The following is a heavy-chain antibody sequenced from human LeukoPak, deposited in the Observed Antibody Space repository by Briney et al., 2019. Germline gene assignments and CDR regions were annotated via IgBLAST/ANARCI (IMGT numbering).Heavy chain of an antibody. CDR2: INHSGST. V-gene: IGHV4-38-2*02. Sequence: KPSETLSLTCTVSGYSISSGYYWSWIRQPPGKGRGWYGEINHSGSTNYNPSLKSRVTISVDTSKNQFSLKLSSVTAADTAVYYCVPFAYGGRGDYFDYWGQGTLVTVSS. CDR3: VPFAYGGRGDYFDY. D-gene: IGHD4-23*01. J-gene: IGHJ4*02. CDR1: GYSISSGYY.